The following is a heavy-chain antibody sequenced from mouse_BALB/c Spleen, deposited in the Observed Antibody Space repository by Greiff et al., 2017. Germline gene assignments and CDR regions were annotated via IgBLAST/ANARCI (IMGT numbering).Heavy chain of an antibody. CDR2: INPSSGYT. V-gene: IGHV1-4*02. CDR3: ASAYRYAFDY. D-gene: IGHD2-14*01. J-gene: IGHJ2*01. Sequence: QVQLQQSAAELARPGASVKMSCKASGYTFTSYTMHWVKQRPGQGLEWIGYINPSSGYTEYNQKFKDKTTLTADKSSSTAYMQLSSLTSEDSAVYYCASAYRYAFDYWGQGTTLTVSS. CDR1: GYTFTSYT.